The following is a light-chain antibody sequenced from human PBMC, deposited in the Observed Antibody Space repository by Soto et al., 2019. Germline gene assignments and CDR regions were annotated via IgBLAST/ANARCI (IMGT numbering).Light chain of an antibody. CDR2: GAS. CDR3: QQYNSRPHT. Sequence: DIVMTQSPVTLSVSPGDRVTLSCRASQSIGHNLAWCQQKPGQAPRLLIYGASARATGIPDRFSGSGFGTEFTLTISSLQAEDFAAYYCQQYNSRPHTFGQGTKVEMK. J-gene: IGKJ1*01. CDR1: QSIGHN. V-gene: IGKV3-15*01.